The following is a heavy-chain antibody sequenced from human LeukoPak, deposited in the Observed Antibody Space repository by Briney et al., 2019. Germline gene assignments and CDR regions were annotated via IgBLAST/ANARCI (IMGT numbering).Heavy chain of an antibody. J-gene: IGHJ4*02. D-gene: IGHD5-12*01. CDR2: ISGSGSST. Sequence: PGGSLRLSCAASGFTFSSYAMSWVRQAPGKGLEWVSTISGSGSSTYYADSVKGRFTISRDNSKNTLYLQMSSLRAEDTAVYYCTTVTPRYPSHRIVATIGFDYWGQGTLVTVSS. V-gene: IGHV3-23*01. CDR1: GFTFSSYA. CDR3: TTVTPRYPSHRIVATIGFDY.